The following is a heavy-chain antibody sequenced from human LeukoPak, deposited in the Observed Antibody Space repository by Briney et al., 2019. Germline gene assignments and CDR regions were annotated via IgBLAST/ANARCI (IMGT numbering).Heavy chain of an antibody. D-gene: IGHD6-6*01. V-gene: IGHV4-59*01. Sequence: SETLSLTCTVSGGSLSSYYWSWIRQPPGKGLEWIGYIYYSGSTNYNPSLKSRVTISVDTSKNQFSLKLSSVTAADTAVYYCARESRPPYWFDPWGQGTLVTVSS. J-gene: IGHJ5*02. CDR2: IYYSGST. CDR3: ARESRPPYWFDP. CDR1: GGSLSSYY.